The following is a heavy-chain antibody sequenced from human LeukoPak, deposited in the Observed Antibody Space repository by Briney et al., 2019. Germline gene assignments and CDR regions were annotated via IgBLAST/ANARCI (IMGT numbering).Heavy chain of an antibody. CDR1: GFTVSSSY. D-gene: IGHD3-10*01. V-gene: IGHV3-7*01. CDR2: IKQEGSER. J-gene: IGHJ4*02. CDR3: ARAGSHWHYVY. Sequence: GGSLRLSCAASGFTVSSSYMSWVRQSPTKGLEWVANIKQEGSERYYVDSVKGRFTISRDNAKNSLSLQMNNLRVEDTAVYYCARAGSHWHYVYWGQGTVVTVSS.